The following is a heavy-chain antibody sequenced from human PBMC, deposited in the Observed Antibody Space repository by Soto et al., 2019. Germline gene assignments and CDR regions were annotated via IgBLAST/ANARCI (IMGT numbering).Heavy chain of an antibody. CDR2: IYYSGST. CDR3: ARLGGSTSCYGRCWFDP. Sequence: SETLSLTCTVSGGSISSYYWSWIRQPPGKGLEWIGYIYYSGSTNYNPSLKSRVTISVDTSKNQFSLKLSSVTAADTAVYYCARLGGSTSCYGRCWFDPWGQGTLVTVSS. D-gene: IGHD2-2*01. V-gene: IGHV4-59*08. CDR1: GGSISSYY. J-gene: IGHJ5*02.